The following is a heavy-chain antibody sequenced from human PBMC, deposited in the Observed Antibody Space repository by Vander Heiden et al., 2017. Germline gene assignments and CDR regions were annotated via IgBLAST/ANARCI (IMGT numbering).Heavy chain of an antibody. CDR1: GFTVSSNY. V-gene: IGHV3-53*01. J-gene: IGHJ6*02. D-gene: IGHD2-15*01. CDR3: ARVEWGFLDV. Sequence: EVQLVESGGGLIQPGGSLRLSCAASGFTVSSNYMSWVRQAPGKGLEWVSVIYSGGSTDDADSVKGRFTISRDNSKNTLYLKMKSLRAEDTAVYYCARVEWGFLDVWGQGTTVTVYS. CDR2: IYSGGST.